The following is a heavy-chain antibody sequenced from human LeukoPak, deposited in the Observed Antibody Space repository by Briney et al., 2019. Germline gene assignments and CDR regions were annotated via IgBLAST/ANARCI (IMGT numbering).Heavy chain of an antibody. CDR2: IRSKANSYAT. D-gene: IGHD4-17*01. Sequence: PGGSLRLSCAASGFTFSGSAMHWVRQASGKGLEWVGRIRSKANSYATGYAASVKGRFTISRDDSKNTAYLQMNSLKTEDTAVYYCSRRADYGDTTFDYWGQATLVTLSS. J-gene: IGHJ4*02. CDR1: GFTFSGSA. CDR3: SRRADYGDTTFDY. V-gene: IGHV3-73*01.